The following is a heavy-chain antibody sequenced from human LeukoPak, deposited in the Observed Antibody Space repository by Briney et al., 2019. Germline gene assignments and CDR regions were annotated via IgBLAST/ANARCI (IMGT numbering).Heavy chain of an antibody. V-gene: IGHV4-34*01. J-gene: IGHJ3*02. Sequence: PSETLSLTCAVYGGSFSGYYWSWIRQPPGKGLEWIGEINHSGSTNYNPSLKSRVTMSVDTSKNQFSLKLSSVTAADTAVYYCARGYDILTGQVGAFDIWGQGTMVTVSS. CDR3: ARGYDILTGQVGAFDI. CDR2: INHSGST. D-gene: IGHD3-9*01. CDR1: GGSFSGYY.